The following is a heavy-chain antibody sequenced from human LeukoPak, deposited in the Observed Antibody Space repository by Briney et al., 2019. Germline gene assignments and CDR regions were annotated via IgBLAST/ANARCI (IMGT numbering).Heavy chain of an antibody. CDR1: GFTFSSYG. J-gene: IGHJ4*02. CDR3: ADDGRGSYTFDY. V-gene: IGHV3-23*01. CDR2: ISGSGVSI. D-gene: IGHD1-26*01. Sequence: GGTLRLSCAASGFTFSSYGMSWVRQAPGKGLEWVSSISGSGVSIYYADSVKGRFTISRDNSKNTLYLQIHSLRAEDTAVYYCADDGRGSYTFDYWGQGTLVTVSS.